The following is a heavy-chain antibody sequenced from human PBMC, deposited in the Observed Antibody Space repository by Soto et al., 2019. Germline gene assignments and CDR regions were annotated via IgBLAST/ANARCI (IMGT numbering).Heavy chain of an antibody. CDR2: ISSSGSTI. CDR3: ARDAHYYDSSGQPPVAY. V-gene: IGHV3-11*01. Sequence: GGSLRLSCAASGFTFSDYYMSWIRQAPGKGLEWVSYISSSGSTIYYADSVKGRFTISRDNAKNSLYLQMNSLRAEDTAVYYCARDAHYYDSSGQPPVAYWGQGTLVTVPQ. J-gene: IGHJ4*02. D-gene: IGHD3-22*01. CDR1: GFTFSDYY.